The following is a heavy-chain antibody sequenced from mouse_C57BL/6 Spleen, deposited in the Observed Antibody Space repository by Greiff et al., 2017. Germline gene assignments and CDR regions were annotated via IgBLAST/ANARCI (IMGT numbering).Heavy chain of an antibody. D-gene: IGHD2-5*01. CDR1: GFNFNNTY. CDR2: IDPANGNT. V-gene: IGHV14-3*01. Sequence: EVQLVESVAELVRPGASVKLSCTASGFNFNNTYMHWVKQRPEQGLEWIGRIDPANGNTKYAPKFQGKATITADTSSNTAYLQLSSLTSEDTAIYYCARDSNGLLGDWGKGATLTVST. CDR3: ARDSNGLLGD. J-gene: IGHJ2*01.